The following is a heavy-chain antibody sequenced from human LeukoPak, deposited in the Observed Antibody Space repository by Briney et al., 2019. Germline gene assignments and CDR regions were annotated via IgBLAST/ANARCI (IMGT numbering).Heavy chain of an antibody. J-gene: IGHJ2*01. Sequence: SETLSLTCTVSGGSISSYYWSWIRQPPGKGLEWIGEINHSGTSNSNPSLKTRATISVDTSKNQFSLKLRSVTAADTAEYYCARALQENYVRGSFRPLRRYFDRWGRGTLVAVSS. CDR2: INHSGTS. CDR1: GGSISSYY. CDR3: ARALQENYVRGSFRPLRRYFDR. V-gene: IGHV4-34*01. D-gene: IGHD3-16*02.